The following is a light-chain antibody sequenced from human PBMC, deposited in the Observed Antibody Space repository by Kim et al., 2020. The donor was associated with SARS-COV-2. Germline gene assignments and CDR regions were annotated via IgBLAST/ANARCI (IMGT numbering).Light chain of an antibody. J-gene: IGLJ2*01. CDR2: RNSVGSH. Sequence: ASGRLSCTLGGGHSRYASEWHQPRPEKGQRYLMKRNSVGSHGKGDGKPVRYSGASSGAERYRAISSLQSEDEADYYCQTWGTGIRVFGGGTQLTV. CDR3: QTWGTGIRV. V-gene: IGLV4-69*02. CDR1: GGHSRYA.